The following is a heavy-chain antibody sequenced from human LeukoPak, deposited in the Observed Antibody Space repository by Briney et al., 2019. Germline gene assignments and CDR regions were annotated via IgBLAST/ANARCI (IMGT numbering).Heavy chain of an antibody. CDR1: SGSINSYY. D-gene: IGHD3-3*01. Sequence: SETLSLTCTVSSGSINSYYWSWIRQPPGKGLEWIGNSYYTGGPTYNPSLQSRVSISVDTSKNQFSLRLSSVTAADTAVYYCARQTWSAYSSYYYYMDVWGKGTTVTVSS. J-gene: IGHJ6*03. V-gene: IGHV4-59*01. CDR3: ARQTWSAYSSYYYYMDV. CDR2: SYYTGGP.